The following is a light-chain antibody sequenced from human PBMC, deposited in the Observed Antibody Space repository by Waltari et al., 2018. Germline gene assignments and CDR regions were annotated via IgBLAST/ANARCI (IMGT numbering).Light chain of an antibody. Sequence: QSALTQPASVSGSPGQSITISCTGTSSDVGNYKRVSWYQQHPGKAPKLMIYAVSKPPSGVSVRFSGSTSGDMASLTISGLQPEDEAEYFCSSYAGSSKGVFGGGTKVTVL. CDR2: AVS. CDR3: SSYAGSSKGV. J-gene: IGLJ2*01. CDR1: SSDVGNYKR. V-gene: IGLV2-23*02.